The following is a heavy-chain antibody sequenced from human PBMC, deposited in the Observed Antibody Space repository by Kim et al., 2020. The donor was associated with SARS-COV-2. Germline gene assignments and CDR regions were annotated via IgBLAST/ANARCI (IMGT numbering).Heavy chain of an antibody. CDR1: GFTFSSYW. V-gene: IGHV3-74*01. J-gene: IGHJ5*02. Sequence: GGSLRLSCEASGFTFSSYWMNWVRQGPGKGLVWVSRIKSDGSDTHYADSVKGRFTISRDNAKNTLHLQLNSLGVEDTAIYYCARGSFQQGFDPWGRNPSHRLL. CDR2: IKSDGSDT. CDR3: ARGSFQQGFDP. D-gene: IGHD6-13*01.